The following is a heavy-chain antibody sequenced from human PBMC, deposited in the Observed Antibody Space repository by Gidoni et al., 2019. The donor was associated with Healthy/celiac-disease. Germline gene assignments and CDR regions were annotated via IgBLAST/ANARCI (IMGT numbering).Heavy chain of an antibody. CDR3: ARDSSGYTHYGMDV. CDR1: GGSISSGGYY. V-gene: IGHV4-31*03. CDR2: IYYSGST. D-gene: IGHD3-22*01. J-gene: IGHJ6*02. Sequence: QVQLQESGPGLVKPSQTLSLTCTVPGGSISSGGYYWSWIRQHPGKGLEWIGYIYYSGSTYYNPSLKSRVTISVDTSKNQFSLKLSSVTAADTAVYYCARDSSGYTHYGMDVWGQGTTVTVSS.